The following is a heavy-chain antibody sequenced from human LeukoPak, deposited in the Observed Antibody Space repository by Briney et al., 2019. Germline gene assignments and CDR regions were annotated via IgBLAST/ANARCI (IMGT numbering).Heavy chain of an antibody. CDR3: AKDSAKKYDDY. CDR1: GGTFSNHA. J-gene: IGHJ4*02. Sequence: ASVKVSCKASGGTFSNHAISWVRQAPGQGLEWMGGIIPIFGTTNYAQKFQGRVTITADKSMTTAYMELSSLRAEDTAVYYCAKDSAKKYDDYWGQGTLVTVSS. CDR2: IIPIFGTT. V-gene: IGHV1-69*06. D-gene: IGHD2/OR15-2a*01.